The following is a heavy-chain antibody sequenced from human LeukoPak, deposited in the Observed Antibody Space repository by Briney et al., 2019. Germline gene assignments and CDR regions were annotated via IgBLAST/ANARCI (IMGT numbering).Heavy chain of an antibody. Sequence: SETLSLTCTVSGGSISSYYWSWIRQPPAKGLEWIGYIYYSGSTNYNPSLKSRVTLSVDTSKNQFSLKLGSVTAADTALYYCASNYYGSGSLDYWGQGNLVTVSS. D-gene: IGHD3-10*01. V-gene: IGHV4-59*08. CDR2: IYYSGST. CDR3: ASNYYGSGSLDY. J-gene: IGHJ4*02. CDR1: GGSISSYY.